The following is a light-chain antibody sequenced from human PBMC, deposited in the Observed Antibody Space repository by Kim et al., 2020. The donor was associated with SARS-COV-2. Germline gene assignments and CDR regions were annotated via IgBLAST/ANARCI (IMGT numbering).Light chain of an antibody. CDR2: WAS. CDR3: QQYYSTLT. Sequence: RVTINCKYSQSVLYSSNNKNSLAWYQQKPGQPPKLLIYWASTRESGVPDRFGGSGSGTDFTLTISSLQAEDVAIYYCQQYYSTLTFGGGTKVDIK. V-gene: IGKV4-1*01. CDR1: QSVLYSSNNKNS. J-gene: IGKJ4*01.